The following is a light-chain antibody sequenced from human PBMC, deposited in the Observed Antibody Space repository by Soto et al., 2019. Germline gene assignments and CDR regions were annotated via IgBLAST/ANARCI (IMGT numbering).Light chain of an antibody. V-gene: IGLV2-14*01. CDR2: EVY. Sequence: QSALTQPASVSGSPGQSITISCTGTIGDVGAYNYVSWYQQHPGKVPRLMIYEVYHRPSGVSDRFSGSKSGNTASLSISGLQAEDEADYYCSSYTTSNTHVFGPGTKLTVL. CDR3: SSYTTSNTHV. CDR1: IGDVGAYNY. J-gene: IGLJ1*01.